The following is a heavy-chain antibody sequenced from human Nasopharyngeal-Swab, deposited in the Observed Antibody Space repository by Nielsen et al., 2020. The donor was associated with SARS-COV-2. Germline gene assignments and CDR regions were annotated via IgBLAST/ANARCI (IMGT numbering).Heavy chain of an antibody. CDR2: IKSKTDGGTT. CDR3: TTDRNWWEVEQQLVRSYYYYGMDV. J-gene: IGHJ6*02. D-gene: IGHD6-13*01. V-gene: IGHV3-15*01. Sequence: WIRQPPGKGLEWVGRIKSKTDGGTTDYAAPVKGRFTISRDDSKNTLYLQMNSLKTEDTAVYYCTTDRNWWEVEQQLVRSYYYYGMDVWGQGTTVTVSS.